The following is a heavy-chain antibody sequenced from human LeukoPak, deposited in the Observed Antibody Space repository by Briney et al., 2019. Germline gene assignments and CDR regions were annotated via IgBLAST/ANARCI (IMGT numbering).Heavy chain of an antibody. J-gene: IGHJ6*02. CDR1: GFTFSSYA. V-gene: IGHV3-23*01. Sequence: GGSLRLSCAASGFTFSSYAMSWVRQAPGKGLEWVSAISGSGGSTYYADSVKGRFTISRDNSKNTLYLQMNSLRAEDTAVYYCAKLQPQSVDVWFGVPYGMDVWGQGTTVTVSS. CDR2: ISGSGGST. D-gene: IGHD3-10*01. CDR3: AKLQPQSVDVWFGVPYGMDV.